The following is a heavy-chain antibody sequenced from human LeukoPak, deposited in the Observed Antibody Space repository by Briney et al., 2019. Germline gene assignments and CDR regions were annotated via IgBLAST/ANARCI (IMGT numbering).Heavy chain of an antibody. CDR1: GFTFSSYG. D-gene: IGHD5-12*01. Sequence: GGSLRLSCAASGFTFSSYGMHWVRQAPGKGLEWVSVISGSGGRTYYADSVKGRFTISGDNSKNTLYVQMNSLRAEDTAVYYCAKDLLAATIDYYFDYWGQGTLVTVSS. V-gene: IGHV3-23*01. CDR2: ISGSGGRT. CDR3: AKDLLAATIDYYFDY. J-gene: IGHJ4*02.